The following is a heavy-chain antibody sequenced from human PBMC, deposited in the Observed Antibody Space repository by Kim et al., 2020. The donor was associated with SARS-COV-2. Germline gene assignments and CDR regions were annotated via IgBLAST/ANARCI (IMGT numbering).Heavy chain of an antibody. Sequence: NPTLKSRFTISVDTSKNQLSLRLSSGTAAGTAVYYCAARGIVATAYYFDYWGQGTLVTVSS. CDR3: AARGIVATAYYFDY. D-gene: IGHD5-12*01. J-gene: IGHJ4*02. V-gene: IGHV4-31*02.